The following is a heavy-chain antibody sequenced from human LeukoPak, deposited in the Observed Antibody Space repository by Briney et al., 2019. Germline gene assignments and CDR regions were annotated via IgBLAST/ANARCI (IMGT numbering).Heavy chain of an antibody. CDR3: ARSWCGYLYYCNY. CDR1: GFTFSSYS. J-gene: IGHJ4*02. V-gene: IGHV3-21*01. Sequence: GSLRLSCAASGFTFSSYSMNWVRQAPGKGLEWVSSISSSSSYIYYADSVKGRFTISRDNAKNSLYLQMNRQRSEDTAVYYCARSWCGYLYYCNYWCQGTLV. D-gene: IGHD3-10*01. CDR2: ISSSSSYI.